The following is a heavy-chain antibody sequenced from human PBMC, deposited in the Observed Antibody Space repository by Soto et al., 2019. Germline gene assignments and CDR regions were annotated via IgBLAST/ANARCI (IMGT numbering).Heavy chain of an antibody. D-gene: IGHD3-10*01. V-gene: IGHV3-23*01. CDR1: GFTFSSYA. J-gene: IGHJ4*02. Sequence: PGGSLRLSCAASGFTFSSYAMNWIRQAPGKGLEWVSAVSGSGGSTYYADSVKGRFTISRDNSKNTLYLQMNSLRAEDTAVYYCAKLGIINYYGSGSYGDYWGQGTLVTVSS. CDR3: AKLGIINYYGSGSYGDY. CDR2: VSGSGGST.